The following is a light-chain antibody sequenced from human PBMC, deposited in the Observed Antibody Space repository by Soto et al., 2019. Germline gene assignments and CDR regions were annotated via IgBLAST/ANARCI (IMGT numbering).Light chain of an antibody. J-gene: IGKJ5*01. Sequence: EIVLTQSPGTLSSSPGETATLSCRASQSVRSNSLAWYQQKPGQAPRLLIYDASSRATGIPDRFSGSGSDTDFTLTISRLEPEDFAVYYCQQYNNWPPITFGQGTRLEIK. V-gene: IGKV3D-20*02. CDR1: QSVRSNS. CDR2: DAS. CDR3: QQYNNWPPIT.